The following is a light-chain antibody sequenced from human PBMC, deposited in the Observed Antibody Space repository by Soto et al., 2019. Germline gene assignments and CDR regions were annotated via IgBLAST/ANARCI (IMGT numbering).Light chain of an antibody. J-gene: IGLJ2*01. CDR3: QAWDSTTVV. V-gene: IGLV3-1*01. CDR2: QDR. Sequence: SYELTQPPSVSVSPGQTASITCSGDRLADKYVSWYQQRPGQSRVLVMDQDRKRPSGIPGRFSGSNSGNTATLTISGTQALEEADYYCQAWDSTTVVFGGGTKLTVL. CDR1: RLADKY.